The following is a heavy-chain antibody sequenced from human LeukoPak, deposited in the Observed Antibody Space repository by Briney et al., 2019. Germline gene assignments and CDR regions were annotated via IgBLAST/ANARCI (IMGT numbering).Heavy chain of an antibody. V-gene: IGHV4-39*07. D-gene: IGHD2-2*01. CDR3: ARGACSSTSCYASWRGWFDP. J-gene: IGHJ5*02. CDR2: IYYSGST. CDR1: GGSISSSSYY. Sequence: SETLSLTCTVSGGSISSSSYYWGWIRQPPGKGLEWIGSIYYSGSTYYNPSLKSRVTISVDTSKNQFSLKLSSVTAADTAVYYCARGACSSTSCYASWRGWFDPWGQGTLVTVSS.